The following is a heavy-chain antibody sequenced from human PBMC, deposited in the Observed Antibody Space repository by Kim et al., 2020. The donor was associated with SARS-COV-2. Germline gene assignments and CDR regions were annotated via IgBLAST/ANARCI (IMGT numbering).Heavy chain of an antibody. J-gene: IGHJ4*02. CDR3: SREAGGSDY. Sequence: GGSLRLSCAASGFTFNTYIMHWVRQAPGKGLEWVAVIWNDGTNARYGDSVKGRFTISRDNSKNTLYLQMNSLRVEDTAMYYCSREAGGSDYWGQGTLVTVS. CDR2: IWNDGTNA. D-gene: IGHD3-10*01. CDR1: GFTFNTYI. V-gene: IGHV3-33*01.